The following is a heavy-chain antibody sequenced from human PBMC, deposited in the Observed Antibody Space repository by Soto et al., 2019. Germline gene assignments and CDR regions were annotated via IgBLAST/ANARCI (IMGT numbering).Heavy chain of an antibody. Sequence: QVQLVESGGGVVQPGRSLRLSCAASGFTFSRYGMHWVRQAPGKGLEWVAVISYDGSNKYYADSVKGRFTISRDNSKNTLYLQMNSLRAEDTAVYYCAKVWGYCGGDCYPFDYWGQGTLVTVSS. CDR2: ISYDGSNK. CDR1: GFTFSRYG. V-gene: IGHV3-30*18. J-gene: IGHJ4*02. CDR3: AKVWGYCGGDCYPFDY. D-gene: IGHD2-21*02.